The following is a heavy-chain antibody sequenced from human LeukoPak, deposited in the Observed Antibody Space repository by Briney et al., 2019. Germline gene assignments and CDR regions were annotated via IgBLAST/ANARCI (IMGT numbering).Heavy chain of an antibody. V-gene: IGHV3-23*01. CDR2: ISGSGGST. CDR1: GFTFSSYG. D-gene: IGHD3-9*01. Sequence: GGSLRLSCAASGFTFSSYGMSWVRQAPGKGLEWVSAISGSGGSTYYADSVKGRFTISRVNSKNTLYLQMNSLRAEDTAVYYCAKSPSYYDILTGYDFWGQGTLVTVSS. CDR3: AKSPSYYDILTGYDF. J-gene: IGHJ4*02.